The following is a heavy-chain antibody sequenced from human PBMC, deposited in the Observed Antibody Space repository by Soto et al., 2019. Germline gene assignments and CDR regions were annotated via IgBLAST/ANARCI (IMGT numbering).Heavy chain of an antibody. D-gene: IGHD3-3*01. CDR2: ISYSGST. J-gene: IGHJ3*02. CDR1: GGSFIGGGYY. Sequence: SETLSLTCTVSGGSFIGGGYYFIWIRXHPGKGLEWMGYISYSGSTKYKPSLQSRITISVDTSKNQFSLRLTSVTAADTAIYFCARTSIFGVVLNAFDIWGPGTLVTVSS. V-gene: IGHV4-31*03. CDR3: ARTSIFGVVLNAFDI.